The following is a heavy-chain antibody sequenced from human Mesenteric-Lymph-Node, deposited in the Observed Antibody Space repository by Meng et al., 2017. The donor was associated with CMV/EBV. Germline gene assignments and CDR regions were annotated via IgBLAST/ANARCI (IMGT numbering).Heavy chain of an antibody. Sequence: ASVKVSCKASGYTFTSYYMHWVRQAPGQGLEWMGIINPSGGSTSYAQKFQGRVTMTRDTSTSTVCMELSSLRSEDTAVYYCARDTGSTSSYYYYYGMDVWGQGTTVTVSS. V-gene: IGHV1-46*01. D-gene: IGHD2-2*01. CDR1: GYTFTSYY. J-gene: IGHJ6*02. CDR3: ARDTGSTSSYYYYYGMDV. CDR2: INPSGGST.